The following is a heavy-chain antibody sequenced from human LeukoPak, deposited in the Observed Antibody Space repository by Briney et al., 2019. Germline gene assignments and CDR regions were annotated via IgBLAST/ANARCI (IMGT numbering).Heavy chain of an antibody. J-gene: IGHJ3*02. Sequence: ASVKVSCKASGGTFSSYAISWVRQAPGQGLEWMGWINGYSGDTKYAQKVKGRITVTTVTSTRIAYMELRNLRSDDTAVYYCARVERHAFDIWGQGTRVIVSS. CDR1: GGTFSSYA. CDR3: ARVERHAFDI. V-gene: IGHV1-18*01. CDR2: INGYSGDT. D-gene: IGHD1-1*01.